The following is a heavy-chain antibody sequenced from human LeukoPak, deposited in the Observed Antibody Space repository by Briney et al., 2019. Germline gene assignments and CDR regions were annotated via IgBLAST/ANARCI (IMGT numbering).Heavy chain of an antibody. J-gene: IGHJ3*02. V-gene: IGHV3-21*01. Sequence: GGSLRLSCAASGFTFSSYAMNWVRQAPGKGLEWVSSISSSSSYIYYADSVKGRFTISRDNAKNSLYLQMNSLRAEDTAVYYCAILVTIFGVVTPAVDAFDIWGQGTMVTVSS. D-gene: IGHD3-3*01. CDR3: AILVTIFGVVTPAVDAFDI. CDR1: GFTFSSYA. CDR2: ISSSSSYI.